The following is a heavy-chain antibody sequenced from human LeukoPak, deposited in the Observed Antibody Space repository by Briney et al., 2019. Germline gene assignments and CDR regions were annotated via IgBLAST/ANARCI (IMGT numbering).Heavy chain of an antibody. Sequence: ASVKVSCKASGGTFSSYAISWVRQAPGQGLEWMGEIIPIFGTANYAQKFQGRVTITTDESTSTAYMELSSLRSEDTAVYYCASGIAVAGIIYWGQGTLVTVSS. CDR1: GGTFSSYA. D-gene: IGHD6-19*01. CDR2: IIPIFGTA. V-gene: IGHV1-69*05. CDR3: ASGIAVAGIIY. J-gene: IGHJ4*02.